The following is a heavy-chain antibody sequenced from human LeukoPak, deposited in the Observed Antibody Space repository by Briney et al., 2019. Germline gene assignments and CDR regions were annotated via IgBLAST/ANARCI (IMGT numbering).Heavy chain of an antibody. CDR3: ARVGSSGWTPLSDY. D-gene: IGHD6-19*01. CDR1: GFTLSSYE. J-gene: IGHJ4*02. V-gene: IGHV3-48*03. CDR2: ISSSGSTI. Sequence: GGSLRLSCAASGFTLSSYEMKWVRQAPGKGLEWVSYISSSGSTIYYADSVKGRFTISRDNAKNSLYLQMNSLRAEDTAVYYCARVGSSGWTPLSDYWGQGSQVTVSS.